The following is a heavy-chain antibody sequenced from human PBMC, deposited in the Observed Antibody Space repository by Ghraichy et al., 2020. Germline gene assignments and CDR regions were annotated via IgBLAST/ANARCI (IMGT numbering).Heavy chain of an antibody. J-gene: IGHJ6*02. V-gene: IGHV4-39*01. CDR2: IYYSGST. Sequence: SETLSPTCTVSGGSISSSSYYWGWIRQPPGKGLEWIGSIYYSGSTYYNPSLKSRVTISVDTSKNQFSLKLSSVTAADTAVYYCGVLEGFWSGYYRYYYYGMDVWGQGTTVTVSS. CDR1: GGSISSSSYY. CDR3: GVLEGFWSGYYRYYYYGMDV. D-gene: IGHD3-3*01.